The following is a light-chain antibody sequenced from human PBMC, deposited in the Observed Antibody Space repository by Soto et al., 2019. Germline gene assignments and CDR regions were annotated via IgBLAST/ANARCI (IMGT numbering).Light chain of an antibody. Sequence: DIQMTQSPSSVSASIGDTVTITCRASQDISTLLAWYQQKPGKAPKLLIYGASTLESGVPSRFSGRGSGTDFTLTISSVQPEDFATYFCQQADSFPLTFGGGTKVEMK. J-gene: IGKJ4*01. CDR1: QDISTL. V-gene: IGKV1D-12*01. CDR2: GAS. CDR3: QQADSFPLT.